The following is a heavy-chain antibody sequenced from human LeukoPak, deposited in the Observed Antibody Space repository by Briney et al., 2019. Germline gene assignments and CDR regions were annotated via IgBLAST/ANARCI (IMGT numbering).Heavy chain of an antibody. CDR1: GGSISSYY. Sequence: SETLSLTCTVSGGSISSYYWSWIRQPPGKGLEWIGYIYYSGSTNYNPSLKSRVTISVDTSKNQFSLKLSSVTAADTAVYYCARHSPRFGESDGGYFDYWGQGTLVTVSS. V-gene: IGHV4-59*01. D-gene: IGHD3-10*02. J-gene: IGHJ4*02. CDR3: ARHSPRFGESDGGYFDY. CDR2: IYYSGST.